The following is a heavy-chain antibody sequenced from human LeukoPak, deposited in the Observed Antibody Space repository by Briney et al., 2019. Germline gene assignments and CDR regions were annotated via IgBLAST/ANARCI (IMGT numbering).Heavy chain of an antibody. Sequence: ASVKVSCKASGYTFTSYGISWVRQAPGQGLEWMGWISAYNGNTNYAQRLQGRVTMTTDTSTSTAYMELRSLRSDDTAVYYCARVTYDSSGYYENYWGQGTLVTVSS. D-gene: IGHD3-22*01. V-gene: IGHV1-18*01. CDR2: ISAYNGNT. CDR1: GYTFTSYG. CDR3: ARVTYDSSGYYENY. J-gene: IGHJ4*02.